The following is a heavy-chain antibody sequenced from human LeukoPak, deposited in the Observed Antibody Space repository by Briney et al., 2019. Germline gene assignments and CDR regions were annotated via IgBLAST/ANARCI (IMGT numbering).Heavy chain of an antibody. V-gene: IGHV1-69*05. D-gene: IGHD6-19*01. CDR2: IIPIFGTA. Sequence: SVKVSCKASGGTFSSYAISWVRQAPGQGLEWMGRIIPIFGTANYAQKFQGRVTITTDESTSTAYMALSSLRSADTAVYYCARGLHAVAGREYWGQGTLVTVSS. CDR3: ARGLHAVAGREY. J-gene: IGHJ4*02. CDR1: GGTFSSYA.